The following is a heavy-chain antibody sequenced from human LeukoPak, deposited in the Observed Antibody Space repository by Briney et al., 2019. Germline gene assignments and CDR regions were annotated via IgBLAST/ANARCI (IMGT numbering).Heavy chain of an antibody. CDR1: GFTFSSYA. CDR3: AKLSVRWLQLASYFDY. D-gene: IGHD5-24*01. V-gene: IGHV3-23*01. J-gene: IGHJ4*02. Sequence: GGSLRLSCAASGFTFSSYALSWVRQAPGKGLEWVSAISGSGDNTHYADSVKGRFTISRDDSKNTLYLQMNSLRAEDTAVYYCAKLSVRWLQLASYFDYWGQGTLVTVSS. CDR2: ISGSGDNT.